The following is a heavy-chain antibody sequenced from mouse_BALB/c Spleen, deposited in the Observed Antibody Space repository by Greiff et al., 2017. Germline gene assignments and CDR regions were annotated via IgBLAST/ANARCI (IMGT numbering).Heavy chain of an antibody. D-gene: IGHD3-2*01. J-gene: IGHJ4*01. V-gene: IGHV1-9*01. CDR1: GYTFSSYW. CDR3: ARTRQLGPYAMDY. CDR2: ILPGSGST. Sequence: VKLVESGAELMKPGASVKISCKATGYTFSSYWIEWVKQRPGHGLEWIGEILPGSGSTNYNEKFKGKATFTADTSSNTAYMQLSSLTSEDSAVYYCARTRQLGPYAMDYWGQGTSVTVSS.